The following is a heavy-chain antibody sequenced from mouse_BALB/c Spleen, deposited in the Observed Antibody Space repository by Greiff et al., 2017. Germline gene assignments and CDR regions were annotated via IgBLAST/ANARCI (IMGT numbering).Heavy chain of an antibody. CDR2: ISSGSSTI. J-gene: IGHJ2*01. CDR1: GFTFSSFG. CDR3: ARGGTTVVEEFDY. D-gene: IGHD1-1*01. V-gene: IGHV5-17*02. Sequence: EVQGVESGGGLVQPGGSRKLSCAASGFTFSSFGMHWVRQAPEKGLEWVAYISSGSSTIYYADTVKGRFTISRDNPKNTLFLQMTSLRSEDTAMYYCARGGTTVVEEFDYWGQGTTLTVSS.